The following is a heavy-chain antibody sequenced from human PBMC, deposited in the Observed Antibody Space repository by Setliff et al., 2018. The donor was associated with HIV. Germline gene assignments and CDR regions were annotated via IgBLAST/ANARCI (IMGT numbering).Heavy chain of an antibody. V-gene: IGHV3-23*01. CDR1: GFTFSSFA. D-gene: IGHD1-26*01. Sequence: GGSLRLSCAASGFTFSSFAMTWVRQAPGKGLEWVSAISGRGGSTYYADSVKGRFTISRDNSKNSYYLQMDSLRAEDTAVYYCAGPYFFTYWGQGTLVTVSS. CDR3: AGPYFFTY. J-gene: IGHJ4*02. CDR2: ISGRGGST.